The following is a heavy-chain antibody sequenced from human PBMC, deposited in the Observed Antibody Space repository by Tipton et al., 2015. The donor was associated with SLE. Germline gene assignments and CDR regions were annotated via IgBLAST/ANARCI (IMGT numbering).Heavy chain of an antibody. CDR1: GLRLSNNA. CDR2: ISLTGVNT. V-gene: IGHV3-23*01. CDR3: VRDGFYDLLTGFDY. Sequence: GSLRLSCAASGLRLSNNAMSWVRQAPGKGLEWVSGISLTGVNTYCADSVKGRFTISRDNSENTLYLHMNSLRAEDTAVYYCVRDGFYDLLTGFDYWGQGALVTVSS. D-gene: IGHD3-9*01. J-gene: IGHJ4*02.